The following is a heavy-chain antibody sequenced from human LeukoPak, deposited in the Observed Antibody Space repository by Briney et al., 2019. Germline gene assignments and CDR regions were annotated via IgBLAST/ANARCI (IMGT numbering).Heavy chain of an antibody. CDR1: GFTFSSYG. J-gene: IGHJ6*03. CDR3: AKDSSSWYTYYYYMDV. D-gene: IGHD6-13*01. Sequence: GGSLRLSCAASGFTFSSYGMHWVRQAPGKGLEWVAFIRYDGSNKYYADSVKGRFTISRDNSKNTLYLQMNSLGAEDTAVYYCAKDSSSWYTYYYYMDVWGKGTTVTVSS. CDR2: IRYDGSNK. V-gene: IGHV3-30*02.